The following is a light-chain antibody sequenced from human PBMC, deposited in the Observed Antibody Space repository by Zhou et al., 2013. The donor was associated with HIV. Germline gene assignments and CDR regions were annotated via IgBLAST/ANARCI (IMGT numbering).Light chain of an antibody. CDR3: QQATSFPRT. J-gene: IGKJ5*01. CDR1: QDIGKW. Sequence: DIQMTQSPSPMPASVGDRVTITCRASQDIGKWLAWYQQTPGQAPKLLIYGASILEDGVPSRFSATGSGTDFTLTITSLQPEDFGTYFCQQATSFPRTFGPRDDDWRLN. V-gene: IGKV1-12*01. CDR2: GAS.